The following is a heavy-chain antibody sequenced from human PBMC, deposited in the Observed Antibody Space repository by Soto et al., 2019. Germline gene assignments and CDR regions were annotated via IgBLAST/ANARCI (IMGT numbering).Heavy chain of an antibody. CDR3: AGGYSFGELTDPLDY. CDR2: IYYSGST. J-gene: IGHJ4*02. Sequence: QVQLQESGPGLVKPSETLSLTCTVSGGSISSYYWSWIRQPPGKGLEWIGYIYYSGSTNYNPSHTARVAPXXAXSXXTISPKLSSVTATDTPVYYYAGGYSFGELTDPLDYWGQGTLVTVSS. V-gene: IGHV4-59*08. D-gene: IGHD3-10*01. CDR1: GGSISSYY.